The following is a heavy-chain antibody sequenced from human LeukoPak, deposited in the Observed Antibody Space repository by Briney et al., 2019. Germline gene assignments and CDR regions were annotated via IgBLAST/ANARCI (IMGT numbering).Heavy chain of an antibody. CDR2: ISAYNGNT. V-gene: IGHV1-18*01. J-gene: IGHJ6*02. CDR1: GYTFTSYG. Sequence: ASVKVSCKASGYTFTSYGISWVRQAPGQGLEWMGWISAYNGNTNYAQKLQGRVTMTTDTSTSTAYMELRSLRSDDTAVYYCARMGSGYDYDHYYYGMDVWGQGTTVTVSS. CDR3: ARMGSGYDYDHYYYGMDV. D-gene: IGHD5-12*01.